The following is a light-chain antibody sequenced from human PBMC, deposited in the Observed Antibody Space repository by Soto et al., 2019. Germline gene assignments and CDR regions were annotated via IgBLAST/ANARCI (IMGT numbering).Light chain of an antibody. CDR3: CSYAGSRRV. V-gene: IGLV2-23*02. J-gene: IGLJ3*02. Sequence: QSALTQPASVSGSPGQSITISCTGTSSDVGSYNLVSWYQQHPGKAPKPMIYEVSKRPSGVSNRFSGSKSGNTASLTISGLQAEDEADYYCCSYAGSRRVFGGGTKLTVL. CDR1: SSDVGSYNL. CDR2: EVS.